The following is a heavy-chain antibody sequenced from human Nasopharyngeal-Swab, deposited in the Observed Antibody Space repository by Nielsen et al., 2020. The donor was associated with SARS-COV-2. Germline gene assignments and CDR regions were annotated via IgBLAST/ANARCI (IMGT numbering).Heavy chain of an antibody. CDR1: GFTFSSYG. Sequence: GESLKISCAASGFTFSSYGMHWVRQAPGKGPEWVAVIWYDGSNKYYADSVKGRFTISRDNSKNTLYLQMNGLRAEDTAVYYCARDWGGDYYGSGSYYPEDYWGQGTLVTVSS. J-gene: IGHJ4*02. D-gene: IGHD3-10*01. CDR2: IWYDGSNK. V-gene: IGHV3-33*01. CDR3: ARDWGGDYYGSGSYYPEDY.